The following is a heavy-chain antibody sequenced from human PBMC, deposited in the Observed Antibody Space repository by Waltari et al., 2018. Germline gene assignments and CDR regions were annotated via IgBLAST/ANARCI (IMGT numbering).Heavy chain of an antibody. D-gene: IGHD5-18*01. V-gene: IGHV3-74*01. CDR1: GITFSSFW. Sequence: EVHLVESGGGLIRPGGSLTLPCAASGITFSSFWMPWVRQAPGKGPQWVARISGDGAGTHYADSVRGRFTIARDNANNMVYLQMNSLSDDDTATYFCARASISRDTGNTFDSWGQGNLVTVSS. J-gene: IGHJ4*02. CDR3: ARASISRDTGNTFDS. CDR2: ISGDGAGT.